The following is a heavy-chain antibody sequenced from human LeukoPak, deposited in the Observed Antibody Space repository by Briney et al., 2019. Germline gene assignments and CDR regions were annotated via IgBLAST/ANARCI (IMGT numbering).Heavy chain of an antibody. CDR1: EFTFSSRA. V-gene: IGHV3-23*01. Sequence: GGSLGLSCVASEFTFSSRAMNWVRQAPGKGLEWVSSISGGGESTYYADSVKGRFTVSRDNSKNTLFLQMNSLRAEDTAVYYCARDPYGGNGYFDYWGQGTLVTVSS. D-gene: IGHD4-23*01. CDR2: ISGGGEST. CDR3: ARDPYGGNGYFDY. J-gene: IGHJ4*02.